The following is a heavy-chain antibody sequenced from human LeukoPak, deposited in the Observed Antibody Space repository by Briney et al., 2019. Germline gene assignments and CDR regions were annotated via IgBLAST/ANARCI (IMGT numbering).Heavy chain of an antibody. CDR3: ARHSRELLYDAFDI. Sequence: GESLKISCKGSGYSFTSYWIGWVRQMPGKGLEWMGIVYPGDSDTRYSPSFQGQVTISADKSISTAYLQWSSLKASDTAIYYCARHSRELLYDAFDIWGQGTMVTVSS. J-gene: IGHJ3*02. V-gene: IGHV5-51*01. CDR1: GYSFTSYW. D-gene: IGHD3-10*01. CDR2: VYPGDSDT.